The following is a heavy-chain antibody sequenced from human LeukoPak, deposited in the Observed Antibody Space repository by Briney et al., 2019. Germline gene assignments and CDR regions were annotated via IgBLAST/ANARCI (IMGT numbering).Heavy chain of an antibody. V-gene: IGHV4-31*03. CDR1: GGSISSGGYY. CDR3: ASQLLLIYYYGMDV. J-gene: IGHJ6*02. CDR2: IYYSGST. Sequence: SSETLSLTCTVSGGSISSGGYYWSWIRQHPGKGLEWIGYIYYSGSTYYNPSLKSRVTISVDTSKNQFSLKLSSVTAADTAVYYCASQLLLIYYYGMDVWGQGTTVTVSS. D-gene: IGHD2-2*01.